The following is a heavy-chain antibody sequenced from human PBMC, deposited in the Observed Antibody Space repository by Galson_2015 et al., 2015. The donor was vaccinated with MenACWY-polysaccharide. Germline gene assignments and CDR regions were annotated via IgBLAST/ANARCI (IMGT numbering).Heavy chain of an antibody. Sequence: SLRLSCAASGFTFTSYAMSWVRQASGKGLEWVSAIRSSGTNTYYADSVKGRFTISRDNSKNTLYLQMNSLRAEDTAVYYCAKDSTDFWSVAGRFDHWGQETLVTVSS. CDR2: IRSSGTNT. CDR3: AKDSTDFWSVAGRFDH. CDR1: GFTFTSYA. D-gene: IGHD3-3*01. J-gene: IGHJ5*02. V-gene: IGHV3-23*01.